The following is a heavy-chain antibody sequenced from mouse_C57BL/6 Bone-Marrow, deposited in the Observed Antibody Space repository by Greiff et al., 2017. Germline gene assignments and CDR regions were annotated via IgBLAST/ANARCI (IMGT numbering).Heavy chain of an antibody. CDR1: GYTFTSYW. J-gene: IGHJ2*01. CDR2: INPSNGGT. CDR3: ARKDYSNFYYFDY. D-gene: IGHD2-5*01. Sequence: QVQLQQPGTELVKPGASVKLSCKASGYTFTSYWMHWVKQRPGQGLEWIGNINPSNGGTNYNEQFKSKATLTVDKSSSTAYMQLSSLTSEDSAVXYCARKDYSNFYYFDYWGQGTTRTVSS. V-gene: IGHV1-53*01.